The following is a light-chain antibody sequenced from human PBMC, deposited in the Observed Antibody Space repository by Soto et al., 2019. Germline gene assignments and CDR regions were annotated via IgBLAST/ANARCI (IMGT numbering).Light chain of an antibody. Sequence: QSVLTQPPSASGTPGQRVTISCSGSSSNIGDSTVNWYQQLPGTAPKLLIYSNNQRPSGVPDRFSGSKSGTSASLAISGLRSEDEADYYCAAWDDSLNGHVVFGGGTKLTVL. CDR1: SSNIGDST. CDR2: SNN. CDR3: AAWDDSLNGHVV. J-gene: IGLJ2*01. V-gene: IGLV1-44*01.